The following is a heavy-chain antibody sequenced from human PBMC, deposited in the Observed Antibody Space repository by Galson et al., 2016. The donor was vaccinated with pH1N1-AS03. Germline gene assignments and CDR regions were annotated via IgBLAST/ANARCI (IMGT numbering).Heavy chain of an antibody. CDR2: IYQTGST. CDR1: GGSINSYY. V-gene: IGHV4-59*01. CDR3: ARGAFTYYDFSTGYFPFDL. D-gene: IGHD3-3*01. Sequence: LSLTCSVSGGSINSYYWNWIRQPPGKGLEWIGYIYQTGSTKYNPSLKSRVTISVDTSKNQFSLRLISVTAADTAVYYCARGAFTYYDFSTGYFPFDLWGQGTLVTVSS. J-gene: IGHJ4*02.